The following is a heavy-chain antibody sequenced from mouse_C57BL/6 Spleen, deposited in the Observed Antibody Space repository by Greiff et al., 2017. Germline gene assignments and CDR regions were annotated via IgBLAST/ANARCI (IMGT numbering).Heavy chain of an antibody. CDR2: IDPSDSYT. CDR1: GYTFTSYW. V-gene: IGHV1-59*01. CDR3: ASHYYEMDY. Sequence: QVQLQQPGAELVRPGTSVKLSCKASGYTFTSYWMHWVKQRPGQGLEWIGVIDPSDSYTNYNQKFKGKATLTVDTSSSTAYMQLSSLTSEDSAVYYCASHYYEMDYWGQGTSVTVSS. J-gene: IGHJ4*01.